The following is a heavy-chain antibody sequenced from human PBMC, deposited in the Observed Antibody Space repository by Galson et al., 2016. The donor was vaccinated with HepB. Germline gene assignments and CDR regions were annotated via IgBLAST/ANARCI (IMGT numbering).Heavy chain of an antibody. CDR2: VFYSGTT. D-gene: IGHD5-12*01. Sequence: TLSLTCSVSDASINSGGYYWSWIRQLPVKGLEWIGYVFYSGTTYYNPSLKSRVTISIDTSNRQSSLKLTSVTAADTAVYYCARIKYSGYNPGLFFDSCGQGILVSVS. V-gene: IGHV4-31*03. J-gene: IGHJ4*02. CDR1: DASINSGGYY. CDR3: ARIKYSGYNPGLFFDS.